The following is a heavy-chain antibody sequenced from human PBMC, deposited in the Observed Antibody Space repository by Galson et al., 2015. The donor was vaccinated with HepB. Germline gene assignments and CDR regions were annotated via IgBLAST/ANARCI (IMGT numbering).Heavy chain of an antibody. J-gene: IGHJ6*02. CDR3: AKTGGSGSYGYYYGMDV. CDR2: ISYDGSNK. Sequence: SLRLSCAASGFTFSSYGMHWVRQAPGKGLGGVAVISYDGSNKYYADSVKGRFTISRDNSKNTLYLQMNSLRAEDTAVYYCAKTGGSGSYGYYYGMDVWGQGTTVTVSS. D-gene: IGHD3-10*01. V-gene: IGHV3-30*18. CDR1: GFTFSSYG.